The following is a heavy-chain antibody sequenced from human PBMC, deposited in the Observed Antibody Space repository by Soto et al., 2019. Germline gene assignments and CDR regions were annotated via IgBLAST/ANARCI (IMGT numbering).Heavy chain of an antibody. CDR3: ARAYYYDSSGYYYDSGWFDP. CDR2: IYYSGST. D-gene: IGHD3-22*01. CDR1: AGSISSGGYY. Sequence: PSETLSLTCTVSAGSISSGGYYWSLIRQHPGKGLEWIGYIYYSGSTYYNPSLKSRVTISVDTSKNQFSLKLSSVTAADTAVYYCARAYYYDSSGYYYDSGWFDPWGQGTLVTVSS. J-gene: IGHJ5*02. V-gene: IGHV4-31*03.